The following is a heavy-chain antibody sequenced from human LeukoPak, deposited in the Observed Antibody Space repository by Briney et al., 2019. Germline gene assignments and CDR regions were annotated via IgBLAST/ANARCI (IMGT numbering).Heavy chain of an antibody. CDR1: GGSISSGDYY. Sequence: SQTLSLTCTVSGGSISSGDYYWSWIHQPPGKGLEWIGYIYYSGSTYYNPSLKSRVTISVDTSKNQFSLKLSSVTAADTAVYYCARIPVVYCGGDCYSYYFDYWGQGTLVTVSS. J-gene: IGHJ4*02. CDR2: IYYSGST. CDR3: ARIPVVYCGGDCYSYYFDY. D-gene: IGHD2-21*02. V-gene: IGHV4-30-4*08.